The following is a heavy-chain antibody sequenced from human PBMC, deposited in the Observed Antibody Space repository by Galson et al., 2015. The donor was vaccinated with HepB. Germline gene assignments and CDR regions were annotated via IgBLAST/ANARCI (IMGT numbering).Heavy chain of an antibody. CDR3: ETCATYYYDSSGYYPY. D-gene: IGHD3-22*01. Sequence: PVKVSCKVSGYTLTELSMHWVRQAPGKGLEWMGGFDPEDGETIYAQKFQGIVTMTEDTCTDTAYMELSSLRSEDTAVYYCETCATYYYDSSGYYPYWSQGTLVTVSS. CDR1: GYTLTELS. V-gene: IGHV1-24*01. CDR2: FDPEDGET. J-gene: IGHJ4*02.